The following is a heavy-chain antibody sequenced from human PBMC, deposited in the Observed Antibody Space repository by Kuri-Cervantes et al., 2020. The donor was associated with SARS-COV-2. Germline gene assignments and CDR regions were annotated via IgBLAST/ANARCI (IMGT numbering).Heavy chain of an antibody. CDR3: TSVHEMGVVFD. D-gene: IGHD3-16*01. J-gene: IGHJ4*02. Sequence: GESLKISCAASGFTFSTYSMNWVRQAPGKGLEWVSYISSGSSTIYYADSVKGRFTISRDNARNSLYLQMNSLRAEDTAVYYCTSVHEMGVVFDWGQGTLVTVSS. CDR2: ISSGSSTI. V-gene: IGHV3-48*01. CDR1: GFTFSTYS.